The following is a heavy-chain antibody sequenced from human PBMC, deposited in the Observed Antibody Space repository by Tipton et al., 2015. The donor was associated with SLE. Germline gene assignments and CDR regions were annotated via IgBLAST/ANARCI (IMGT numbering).Heavy chain of an antibody. V-gene: IGHV3-30*12. J-gene: IGHJ3*02. CDR3: ARDVPYYGSSSRRAFDI. Sequence: SLRLSCAASGFTFNDYGMHWVRQAPGKGLEWVAVIRYDGSNKYYADSVKGRFTISRDNAKNTLYLQMNSLRAEDTTMYYCARDVPYYGSSSRRAFDIWGQGTMVTVSS. D-gene: IGHD6-6*01. CDR1: GFTFNDYG. CDR2: IRYDGSNK.